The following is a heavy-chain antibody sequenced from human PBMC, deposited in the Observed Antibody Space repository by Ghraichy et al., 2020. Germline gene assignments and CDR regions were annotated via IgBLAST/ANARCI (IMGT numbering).Heavy chain of an antibody. V-gene: IGHV4-59*01. Sequence: SETLSLTCTVSGGSISSYYWSWIRQPPGKGLEWIGYIYYSGSTNYNPSLKSRVTISVDTSKNQFSLKLSSVTAADTAVYYCARGSLYGSGSYYNVVFDYWGQGTLVTVSS. CDR1: GGSISSYY. J-gene: IGHJ4*02. CDR3: ARGSLYGSGSYYNVVFDY. CDR2: IYYSGST. D-gene: IGHD3-10*01.